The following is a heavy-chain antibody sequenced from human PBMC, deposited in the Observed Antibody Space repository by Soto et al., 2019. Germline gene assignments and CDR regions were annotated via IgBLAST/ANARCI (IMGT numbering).Heavy chain of an antibody. CDR2: ISYDGSNK. J-gene: IGHJ6*02. D-gene: IGHD4-4*01. V-gene: IGHV3-30*18. Sequence: QVQLVESGGGVVQPGRSLRLSCAASGFTFSSYGMHWVRQAPGKGLEWVAVISYDGSNKYYADSVKGRFTISRDNSKNTLYLQMNSLRAEDTAVYYCAKDLILGYSNAFDYYYGMDVWGQGTTVTVSS. CDR3: AKDLILGYSNAFDYYYGMDV. CDR1: GFTFSSYG.